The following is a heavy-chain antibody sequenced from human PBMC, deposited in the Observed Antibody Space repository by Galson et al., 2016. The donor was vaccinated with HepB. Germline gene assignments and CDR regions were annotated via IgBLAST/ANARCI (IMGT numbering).Heavy chain of an antibody. V-gene: IGHV3-23*01. D-gene: IGHD1-1*01. J-gene: IGHJ6*02. CDR2: ISGGAGGT. CDR3: AKGSHQRPSYYHFGMDV. CDR1: GFTFTPYS. Sequence: SLRLSCACSGFTFTPYSMNWVRQAPGKGLEWVSSISGGAGGTHYAGSVKGRFTISRDNSKNVLYLQMNNLRADDTAVYFCAKGSHQRPSYYHFGMDVWGQGTTVIVSS.